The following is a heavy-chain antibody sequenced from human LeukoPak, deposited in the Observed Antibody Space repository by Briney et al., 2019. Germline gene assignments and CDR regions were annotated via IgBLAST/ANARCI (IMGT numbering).Heavy chain of an antibody. CDR3: AKVSSYYYYYMDV. Sequence: GGSLRLSCAASGFTFDDYAMHWVRQAPGKGLEWVSGISWNSGSIGYADSVKGRFTISRDNAKNSLYLQMNSLRAEDTAAYYCAKVSSYYYYYMDVWGKGTTVTVSS. CDR2: ISWNSGSI. J-gene: IGHJ6*03. V-gene: IGHV3-9*01. CDR1: GFTFDDYA.